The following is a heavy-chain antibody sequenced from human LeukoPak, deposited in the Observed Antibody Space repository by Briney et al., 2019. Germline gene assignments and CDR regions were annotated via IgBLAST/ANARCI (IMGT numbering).Heavy chain of an antibody. V-gene: IGHV3-23*01. CDR2: INAGGTT. CDR1: GFTFSNFA. CDR3: AKDRILPN. D-gene: IGHD2-15*01. Sequence: GGSLRLSCAASGFTFSNFAMSWVRQAPGKGLEWVSGINAGGTTYYADSVKGRFTISRDNSKNTLFLQMNRLRAEDTALYYCAKDRILPNWGQGTLVTVSS. J-gene: IGHJ4*02.